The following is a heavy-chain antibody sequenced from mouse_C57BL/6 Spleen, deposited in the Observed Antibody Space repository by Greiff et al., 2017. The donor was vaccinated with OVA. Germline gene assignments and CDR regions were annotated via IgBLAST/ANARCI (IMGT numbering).Heavy chain of an antibody. J-gene: IGHJ2*01. D-gene: IGHD3-2*02. V-gene: IGHV1-69*01. CDR1: GYTFTSYW. CDR3: SRSRSGPYYFDY. Sequence: QVQLKQPGAELVMPGASVKLSCKASGYTFTSYWMHWVKQRPGQGLEWIGEIDPSDSYTNYNQKFKGKSTLTVDKSSSTAYMQLSSLTSEDSAVYDCSRSRSGPYYFDYWGQGTTLTVSS. CDR2: IDPSDSYT.